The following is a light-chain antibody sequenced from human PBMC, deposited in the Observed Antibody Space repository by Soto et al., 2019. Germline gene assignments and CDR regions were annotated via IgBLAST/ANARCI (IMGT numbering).Light chain of an antibody. J-gene: IGLJ1*01. CDR3: AAWDDSLNVPVYV. Sequence: QSVLTQPPSASGTPGQRVTISCSGSSSKIGSNTVNWYQQLPGTAPKLLIYSNNQRPSGVPDQFSGSKSGTSASLAISGLQSEDEADFYCAAWDDSLNVPVYVFGTGTKVTVL. CDR2: SNN. V-gene: IGLV1-44*01. CDR1: SSKIGSNT.